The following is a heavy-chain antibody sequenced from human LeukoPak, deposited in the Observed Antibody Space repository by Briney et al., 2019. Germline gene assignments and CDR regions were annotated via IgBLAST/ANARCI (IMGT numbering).Heavy chain of an antibody. CDR2: IYYSGST. CDR3: ARGGARGWFDP. CDR1: GGSINSYY. D-gene: IGHD3-16*01. J-gene: IGHJ5*02. V-gene: IGHV4-59*01. Sequence: KPSETLSLTCTVSGGSINSYYWSWIRQPPGKGLEWIGYIYYSGSTNYNPSLKSRVTISVDTSENQFSLKLSSVTAADTAVYYCARGGARGWFDPWGQGTLVTVSS.